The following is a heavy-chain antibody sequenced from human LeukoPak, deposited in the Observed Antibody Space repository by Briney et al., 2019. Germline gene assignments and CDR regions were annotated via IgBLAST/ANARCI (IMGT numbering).Heavy chain of an antibody. Sequence: GGSLRLSCAASGFTFSSYGMHWVRQAPGKGLEWVAVISCDGSNKYYADSVKGRFTISRDNSKNTLYLQMNSLRAEDTAVYYCAKDGMDVWGQGTTVTVSS. CDR2: ISCDGSNK. CDR1: GFTFSSYG. V-gene: IGHV3-30*18. CDR3: AKDGMDV. J-gene: IGHJ6*02.